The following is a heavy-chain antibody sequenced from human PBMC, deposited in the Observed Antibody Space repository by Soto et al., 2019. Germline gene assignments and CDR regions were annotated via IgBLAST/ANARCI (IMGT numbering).Heavy chain of an antibody. CDR3: ARRMEGGGRRMIFGVGGEPINWFDP. D-gene: IGHD3-3*01. CDR2: INPNGGTT. Sequence: QVQLVQSGAEVKKPGASVKVSCKAFGYTFTNYYIHWVRQAPGQGLEWMGIINPNGGTTSYSQKSQGRVTMTRDTSTSTVYMELSSLRSDDTAVYYCARRMEGGGRRMIFGVGGEPINWFDPWGQGTLVIVSS. V-gene: IGHV1-46*01. J-gene: IGHJ5*02. CDR1: GYTFTNYY.